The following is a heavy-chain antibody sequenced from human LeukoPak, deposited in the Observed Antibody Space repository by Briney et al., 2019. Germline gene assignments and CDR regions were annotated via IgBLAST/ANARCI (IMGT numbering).Heavy chain of an antibody. CDR3: ASSSSGSYEWIWFDP. Sequence: GESLKISCKGSGYSFTSYWIGWVRQMPGKGLEWMGIIYPGDSDTRYSPSFQGQVTISADKSISTAYLQWSSLKASDTAMYYCASSSSGSYEWIWFDPWGQGTLVIVSS. V-gene: IGHV5-51*01. CDR2: IYPGDSDT. CDR1: GYSFTSYW. D-gene: IGHD1-26*01. J-gene: IGHJ5*02.